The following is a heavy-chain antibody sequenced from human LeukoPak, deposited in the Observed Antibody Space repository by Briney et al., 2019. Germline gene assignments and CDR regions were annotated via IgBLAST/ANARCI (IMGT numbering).Heavy chain of an antibody. J-gene: IGHJ4*02. Sequence: GGSLRLSCAASGFTFSSYAMSWVRQAPGKGLEWVSVIYSGGSTYYADSVKGRFTISRDNSKNTLYLQMNSLRAEDTAVYYCARETYDSSGYPLDYWGQGTLVTVSS. D-gene: IGHD3-22*01. CDR2: IYSGGST. V-gene: IGHV3-66*01. CDR1: GFTFSSYA. CDR3: ARETYDSSGYPLDY.